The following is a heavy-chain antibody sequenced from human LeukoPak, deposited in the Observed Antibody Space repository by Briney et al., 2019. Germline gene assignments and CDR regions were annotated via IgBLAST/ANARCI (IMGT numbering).Heavy chain of an antibody. Sequence: ASVTVSCKASGYTFISYDINWVRQAPGQGLEWMGWMNPNSGNTGYAQKFQGRATMTRSTSINTAYMELSSLTSDDTAVYYCARLGEYSNWFDPWGQGTLVIVSS. CDR2: MNPNSGNT. CDR1: GYTFISYD. J-gene: IGHJ5*02. V-gene: IGHV1-8*01. CDR3: ARLGEYSNWFDP. D-gene: IGHD3-16*01.